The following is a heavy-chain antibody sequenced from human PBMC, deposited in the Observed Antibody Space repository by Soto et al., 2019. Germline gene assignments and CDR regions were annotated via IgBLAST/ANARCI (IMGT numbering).Heavy chain of an antibody. CDR1: GGSISSSSYY. J-gene: IGHJ4*02. D-gene: IGHD3-16*01. CDR3: ATVWGQD. CDR2: IYYSGST. Sequence: QLQLQESGPGLVKPSETLSLTCTVSGGSISSSSYYWGWIRQPPGKGLEWIGRIYYSGSTYYNPSLKSRVAISVDPSKNQFSLKLSSVTAADTAVYYCATVWGQDWGQGTLVTVSS. V-gene: IGHV4-39*01.